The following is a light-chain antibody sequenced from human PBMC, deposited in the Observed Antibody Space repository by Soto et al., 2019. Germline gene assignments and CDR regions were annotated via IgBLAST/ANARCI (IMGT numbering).Light chain of an antibody. J-gene: IGKJ2*01. CDR2: NTS. CDR1: QNVSSGY. V-gene: IGKV3-20*01. Sequence: EIVLTQAPGTLSLSPGEGATLSCRASQNVSSGYLAWYQQKSGQAPRLLIYNTSIRATGIPDRFSGSGSGTDFTLSISRLGPEDFALYYCQQYGTLPDTFGQGTKLEIK. CDR3: QQYGTLPDT.